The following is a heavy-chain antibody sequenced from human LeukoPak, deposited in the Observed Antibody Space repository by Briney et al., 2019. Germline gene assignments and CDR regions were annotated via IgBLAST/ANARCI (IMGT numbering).Heavy chain of an antibody. V-gene: IGHV3-64*01. Sequence: GSLRLSCAASGFTFSSYAMHWVRQAPGKGLEYVSAISSNGGSTYYANSVKGRFTISRDNSKNTLYLQMGSLRAEDMAVYYCARVYSSSWSDAFDIWGQGTMVTVSS. D-gene: IGHD6-13*01. CDR3: ARVYSSSWSDAFDI. J-gene: IGHJ3*02. CDR2: ISSNGGST. CDR1: GFTFSSYA.